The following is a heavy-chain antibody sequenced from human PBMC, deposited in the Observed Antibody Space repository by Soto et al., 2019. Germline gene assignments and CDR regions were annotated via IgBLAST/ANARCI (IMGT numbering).Heavy chain of an antibody. V-gene: IGHV4-59*01. Sequence: SETLSLTCTVSGGSISSYYWSWIRQPPGKGLEWIGYIYYSGSTNYNPSLKSRVTISVDTSKNQFSLKLSSVTAADTAVYYCARDVAAAGLDYWGQGTLVTVSS. CDR1: GGSISSYY. J-gene: IGHJ4*02. CDR2: IYYSGST. CDR3: ARDVAAAGLDY. D-gene: IGHD6-13*01.